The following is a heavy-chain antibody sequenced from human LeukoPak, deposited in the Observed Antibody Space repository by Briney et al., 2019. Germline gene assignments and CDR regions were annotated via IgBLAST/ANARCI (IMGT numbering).Heavy chain of an antibody. D-gene: IGHD7-27*01. CDR2: MNPNSGNT. V-gene: IGHV1-8*01. J-gene: IGHJ6*03. CDR1: GYTFTSYD. CDR3: AREVGNMDV. Sequence: ASVKVSCKASGYTFTSYDINWVRQATGQGLEWMGWMNPNSGNTGYAQKFQGRVTITTDESTSTAYMELSSLRSEDTAVYYCAREVGNMDVWGKGTTVTVSS.